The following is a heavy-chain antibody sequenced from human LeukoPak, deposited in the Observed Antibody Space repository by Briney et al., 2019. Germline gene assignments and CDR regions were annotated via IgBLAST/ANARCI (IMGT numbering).Heavy chain of an antibody. CDR2: ISAYNGNT. Sequence: ASVKVSCKASGYTFTSYGISWVRQAPGRGLEWMGWISAYNGNTNYAQKLQGRVTMTTDTSTSTAYMELRSLRSDDTAVYYCARDPTAPYDYVWGSYRTYYYYGMDVWGQGTTVTVSS. CDR1: GYTFTSYG. D-gene: IGHD3-16*02. J-gene: IGHJ6*02. V-gene: IGHV1-18*01. CDR3: ARDPTAPYDYVWGSYRTYYYYGMDV.